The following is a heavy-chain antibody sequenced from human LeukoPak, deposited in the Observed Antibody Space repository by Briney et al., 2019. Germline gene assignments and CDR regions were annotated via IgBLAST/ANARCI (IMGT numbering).Heavy chain of an antibody. CDR2: ISAYNGNT. J-gene: IGHJ4*02. CDR1: GYTFTSYG. V-gene: IGHV1-18*01. CDR3: ARLGNYDFWSGYQHYFDY. D-gene: IGHD3-3*01. Sequence: GASVKVSCKASGYTFTSYGISWVRQAPGQGLGWMGWISAYNGNTNYAQKLQGRVTMTSDTSTSTAYMELRSLRSDDTAVYYCARLGNYDFWSGYQHYFDYWGQGTLVTVSS.